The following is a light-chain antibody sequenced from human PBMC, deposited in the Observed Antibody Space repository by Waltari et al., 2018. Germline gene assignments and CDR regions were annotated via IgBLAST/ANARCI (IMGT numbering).Light chain of an antibody. CDR2: EAF. CDR1: EDIKQH. CDR3: QQSWHNPPT. V-gene: IGKV1-39*01. Sequence: DVQMTQSPSSLSASLGDRVTITSRPSEDIKQHCGRYQQTPGKAPKLLIYEAFILQPGVPSRFSGSASGTNFTLTIDSLQPEDFATYYCQQSWHNPPTFGQGTRLDI. J-gene: IGKJ5*01.